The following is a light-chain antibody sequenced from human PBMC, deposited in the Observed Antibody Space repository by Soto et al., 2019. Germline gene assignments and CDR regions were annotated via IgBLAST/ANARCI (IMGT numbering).Light chain of an antibody. V-gene: IGKV3-15*01. J-gene: IGKJ4*01. Sequence: EIVMTQSPATLSVSPGERVTLSCRASQSVSSSLAWYQQKPGQAPRLLIYGASTRATDIPARFSGSGSGTEFTLTISRLEPEDFAVYYCQQYGSPLTFGGGTKV. CDR3: QQYGSPLT. CDR2: GAS. CDR1: QSVSSS.